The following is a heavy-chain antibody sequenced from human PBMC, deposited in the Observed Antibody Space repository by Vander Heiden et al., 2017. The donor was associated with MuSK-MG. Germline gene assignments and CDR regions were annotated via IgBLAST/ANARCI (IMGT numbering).Heavy chain of an antibody. CDR2: IYTSGST. J-gene: IGHJ3*02. CDR1: GGSTSSCY. D-gene: IGHD1-26*01. Sequence: QVQLQESGPGLVKPSETLSLPCTVSGGSTSSCYWSWIGQPAGKGLEWIGRIYTSGSTNYNPSLNRRVTMSVDTSKNQFSLKLSSVTAAETAVYYCAREVRYSGSYWGDDAFDIWGQGTMVTVSS. V-gene: IGHV4-4*07. CDR3: AREVRYSGSYWGDDAFDI.